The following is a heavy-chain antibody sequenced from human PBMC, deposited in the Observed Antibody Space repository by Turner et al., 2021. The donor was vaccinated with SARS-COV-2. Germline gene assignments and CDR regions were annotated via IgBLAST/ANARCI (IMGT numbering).Heavy chain of an antibody. CDR1: GGTFSTYA. CDR3: ARVGVGGSSWPKDFDY. J-gene: IGHJ4*02. V-gene: IGHV1-69*01. D-gene: IGHD6-13*01. Sequence: QVQLVQSGAEVKKPGSSVTVSCKASGGTFSTYAISWVRQAPGQGRDGMGGIIPILGTATNERKFQGRVTITADESTSTAYMGLSSLRSEDTAVYYCARVGVGGSSWPKDFDYWGQGTLVTVSS. CDR2: IIPILGTA.